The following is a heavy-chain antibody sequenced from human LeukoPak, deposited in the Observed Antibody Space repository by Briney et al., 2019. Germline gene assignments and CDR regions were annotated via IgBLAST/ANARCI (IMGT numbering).Heavy chain of an antibody. CDR2: IYYSGST. CDR1: GFTFSSYA. Sequence: LRLSCAASGFTFSSYAMSWIRQPPGKGLEWIGYIYYSGSTYYNPSLKSRVTISVDTSKNQFSLKLSSVTAADTAVYYCARVFRPGSSCDPWGQGTLVTVSS. V-gene: IGHV4-30-4*01. J-gene: IGHJ5*02. CDR3: ARVFRPGSSCDP. D-gene: IGHD6-13*01.